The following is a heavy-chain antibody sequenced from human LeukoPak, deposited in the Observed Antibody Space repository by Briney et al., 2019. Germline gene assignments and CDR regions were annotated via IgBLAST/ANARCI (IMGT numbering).Heavy chain of an antibody. V-gene: IGHV4-59*08. CDR2: IYYSGST. D-gene: IGHD5-24*01. CDR1: GGSISSYY. Sequence: SETLSLTCTVSGGSISSYYWSWIRQPPGKGPEWIGYIYYSGSTNYNPSLKSRVTISVDTSKNQFSLNLSSVTAADTAVYYCARQPRDGYNLHWGQGTLVTVSS. J-gene: IGHJ4*02. CDR3: ARQPRDGYNLH.